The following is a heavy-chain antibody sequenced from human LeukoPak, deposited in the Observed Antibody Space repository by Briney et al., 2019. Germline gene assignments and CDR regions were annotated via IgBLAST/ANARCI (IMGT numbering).Heavy chain of an antibody. D-gene: IGHD4-17*01. CDR1: GGSISSYY. Sequence: SETLSLTCTVSGGSISSYYWSWIRQPAGKGLEWIGRIYTSGSTNYNPSLKSRVTMSVDTSKNQFSLRLSSVTAADTAVYYCAACMTTVTRIHYWGQGTLVTVSS. J-gene: IGHJ4*02. CDR2: IYTSGST. CDR3: AACMTTVTRIHY. V-gene: IGHV4-4*07.